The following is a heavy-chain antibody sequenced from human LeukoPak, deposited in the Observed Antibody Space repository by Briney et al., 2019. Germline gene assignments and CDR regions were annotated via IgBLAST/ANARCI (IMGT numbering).Heavy chain of an antibody. CDR2: INHSGST. J-gene: IGHJ4*02. CDR3: ATSNSSIAVADY. CDR1: GGSFSGYY. D-gene: IGHD6-19*01. V-gene: IGHV4-34*01. Sequence: PLETLSLTCAVYGGSFSGYYWSWIRQPPGKGLEWIGEINHSGSTNYNPSLKSRVTISVDTSKNQFSLKLSSVTAVDTAVYYCATSNSSIAVADYWGQGTLVTVSS.